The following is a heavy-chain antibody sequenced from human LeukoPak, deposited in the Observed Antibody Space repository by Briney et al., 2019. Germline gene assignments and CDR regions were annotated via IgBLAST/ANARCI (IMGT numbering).Heavy chain of an antibody. Sequence: GGSLRLSCVASGFTFSSYAMSWVRQAPGKGLEWVSTIGGSTYYADSVKGRFTISRDNSKNTLYLQMNSLRADDTAIYYCATYCSSTSCYKVPDYWGQGTLVTVSS. CDR1: GFTFSSYA. D-gene: IGHD2-2*02. CDR2: IGGST. J-gene: IGHJ4*02. CDR3: ATYCSSTSCYKVPDY. V-gene: IGHV3-23*01.